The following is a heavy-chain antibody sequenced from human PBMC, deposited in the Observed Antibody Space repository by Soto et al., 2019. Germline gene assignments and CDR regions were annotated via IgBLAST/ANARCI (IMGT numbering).Heavy chain of an antibody. CDR2: INAGNGNT. D-gene: IGHD5-18*01. V-gene: IGHV1-3*01. Sequence: ASVKVSCKASGYTFTSYAMHWVRQAPGQRLEWMGWINAGNGNTKYSQKFQGRVTITRDTSASTAYMELSSLRSEDTAVYYCAKFGMVTPPPYYFVYRCPGPLVTVFS. CDR1: GYTFTSYA. J-gene: IGHJ4*01. CDR3: AKFGMVTPPPYYFVY.